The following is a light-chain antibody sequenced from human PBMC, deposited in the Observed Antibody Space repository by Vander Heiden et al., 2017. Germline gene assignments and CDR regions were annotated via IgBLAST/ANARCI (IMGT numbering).Light chain of an antibody. CDR3: QQYDNPVFT. J-gene: IGKJ3*01. CDR2: DAS. V-gene: IGKV1-33*01. CDR1: QDISNY. Sequence: IQMTQSPSSLSASVGDRVTITCQASQDISNYLNWYQQKPGKAPKLLIYDASNLETGVPSRFSGSGSGTDFTFTISSLQPEDIATYYCQQYDNPVFTFGPGTKVDIK.